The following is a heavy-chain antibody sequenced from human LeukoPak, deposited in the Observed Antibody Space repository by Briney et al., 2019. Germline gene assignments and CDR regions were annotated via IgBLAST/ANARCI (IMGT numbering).Heavy chain of an antibody. J-gene: IGHJ4*02. CDR1: GYTFTTYD. V-gene: IGHV1-8*01. CDR3: ARGQYCTSFTCPYYFDY. Sequence: ASVKVSCKASGYTFTTYDINWVRQATGQGLEWMGWMNPNSGNTGYAQKFQGGVTVTRNTSTSTAYMELSSLRSEDTAVYYCARGQYCTSFTCPYYFDYWGQGTLVTVSP. CDR2: MNPNSGNT. D-gene: IGHD2-8*01.